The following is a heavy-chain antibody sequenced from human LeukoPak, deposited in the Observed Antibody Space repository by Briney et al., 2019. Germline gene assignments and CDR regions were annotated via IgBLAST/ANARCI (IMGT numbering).Heavy chain of an antibody. CDR1: GFTFSSYW. V-gene: IGHV3-7*01. Sequence: QPGRSLRLSCAASGFTFSSYWMNWVRQAPGKGLEWVANIKQDGSEKYYMDSVKGRFTISRDNAKNSLYLQMNSLRAEDTAVYYCARYSYVRVLGGYWGQGTLVTVSS. CDR3: ARYSYVRVLGGY. CDR2: IKQDGSEK. D-gene: IGHD5-18*01. J-gene: IGHJ4*02.